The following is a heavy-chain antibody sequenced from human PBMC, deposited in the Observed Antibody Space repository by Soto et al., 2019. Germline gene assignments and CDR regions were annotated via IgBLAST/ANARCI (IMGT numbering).Heavy chain of an antibody. CDR2: VNPSGGHT. Sequence: QVQLMQSGAEVKKPGASVKVSCKASGDTFTEYYIHWVRQAPGQGLEWMGTVNPSGGHTTYAQHLLGRVTMTRDTATSTRYMELTGLTSEDTAVYYCARGGHVVVVTAALDYWGQGTLVTVSS. J-gene: IGHJ4*02. CDR3: ARGGHVVVVTAALDY. V-gene: IGHV1-46*04. D-gene: IGHD2-21*02. CDR1: GDTFTEYY.